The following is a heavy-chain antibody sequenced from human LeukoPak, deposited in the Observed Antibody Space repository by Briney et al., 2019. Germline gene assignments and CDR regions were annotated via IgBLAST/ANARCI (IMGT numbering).Heavy chain of an antibody. V-gene: IGHV4-39*07. D-gene: IGHD5-24*01. CDR3: ARAGPRGRDFEY. J-gene: IGHJ4*02. CDR2: IYYSGST. CDR1: GGSISSSSYY. Sequence: SETLSLTCTVSGGSISSSSYYWGWIRQPPGKGLEWIGSIYYSGSTYYNPSLKSRVTISVDTSKNQFSLKLSSVTAADTAVYYCARAGPRGRDFEYWGQGTLVTVSS.